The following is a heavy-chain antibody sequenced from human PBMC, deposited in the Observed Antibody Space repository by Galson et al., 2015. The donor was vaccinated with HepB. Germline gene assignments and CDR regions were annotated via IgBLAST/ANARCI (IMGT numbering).Heavy chain of an antibody. Sequence: TLSLTCTVSRGSISNYYWTWIRQSPGKGLEWIGNMHNDGSPTYNPSLKSRVTISVDTSNNQIFLRLTSMTTADTAVYFCARERAGDIVVVGDAFDKWGQGTLVTVSS. CDR2: MHNDGSP. CDR3: ARERAGDIVVVGDAFDK. J-gene: IGHJ3*02. D-gene: IGHD2-21*01. V-gene: IGHV4-59*01. CDR1: RGSISNYY.